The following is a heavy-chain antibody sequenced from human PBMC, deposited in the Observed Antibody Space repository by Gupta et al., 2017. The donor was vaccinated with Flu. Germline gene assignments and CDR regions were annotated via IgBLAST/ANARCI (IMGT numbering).Heavy chain of an antibody. D-gene: IGHD6-25*01. CDR3: AKDRLPGPGARPFDY. Sequence: EVQLLESGGGLVQPGGSLRLSCADSGFPFSSYAMSWVRQAPGKGLEWVSAISGSGGSTYYADSVKGRFTISRDNSKNTLYLQMNSLRAEDTAVYYCAKDRLPGPGARPFDYWGQGTLVTVSS. V-gene: IGHV3-23*01. J-gene: IGHJ4*02. CDR2: ISGSGGST. CDR1: GFPFSSYA.